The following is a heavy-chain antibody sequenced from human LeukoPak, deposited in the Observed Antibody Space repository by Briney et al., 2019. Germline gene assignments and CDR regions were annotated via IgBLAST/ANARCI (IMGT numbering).Heavy chain of an antibody. Sequence: ASVKVSCKASGYTFTSYGISWVRQAPGQGLEWMGWISAYNGNTNYARKLQGRVTMTTDTSTSTAYMELRSLRSDDTAVYYCARLDYYDSSGYSDYYYYYMNVWGKGTTVTVSS. D-gene: IGHD3-22*01. CDR3: ARLDYYDSSGYSDYYYYYMNV. CDR2: ISAYNGNT. V-gene: IGHV1-18*01. J-gene: IGHJ6*03. CDR1: GYTFTSYG.